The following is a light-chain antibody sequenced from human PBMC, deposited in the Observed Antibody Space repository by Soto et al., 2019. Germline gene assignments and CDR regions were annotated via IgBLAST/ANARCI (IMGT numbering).Light chain of an antibody. CDR2: DVS. Sequence: QSVLTQPASVSGSPGQSITISCTGTSSDVGGYNYVSWYQQHPGKAPKFMIYDVSNRPSGVSTRFSGSKSGNTASLTISGLQAEDEGDYYCMSYAGGNRFVFGTGTKVTVL. J-gene: IGLJ1*01. CDR3: MSYAGGNRFV. CDR1: SSDVGGYNY. V-gene: IGLV2-14*01.